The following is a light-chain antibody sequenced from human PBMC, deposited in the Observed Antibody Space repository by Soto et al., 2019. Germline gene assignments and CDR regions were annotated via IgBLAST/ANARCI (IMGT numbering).Light chain of an antibody. Sequence: EIMMRQAPATLSVSQGERATLSCRASQSVNIHLAWYQQKPGQAPRLLIYGASARATGIPAKFSGSGSGTEFTLTISSLQSEDFAVYYCQQYNKWPRTFGQGTKVDIK. CDR2: GAS. CDR3: QQYNKWPRT. CDR1: QSVNIH. V-gene: IGKV3D-15*01. J-gene: IGKJ1*01.